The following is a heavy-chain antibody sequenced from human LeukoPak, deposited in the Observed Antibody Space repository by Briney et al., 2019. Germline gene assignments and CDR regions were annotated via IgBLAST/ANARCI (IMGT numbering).Heavy chain of an antibody. CDR2: INHSGST. CDR1: GFTFSSYA. CDR3: AAYDFWSGYYIDY. V-gene: IGHV4-34*08. J-gene: IGHJ4*02. D-gene: IGHD3-3*01. Sequence: PGGSLRLSCAASGFTFSSYAMHWIRQPPGKGLEWIGEINHSGSTNYNPSLKSRVTISVDTSKNQFSLKLSSVTAADTAVYYCAAYDFWSGYYIDYWGQGTLVTVSS.